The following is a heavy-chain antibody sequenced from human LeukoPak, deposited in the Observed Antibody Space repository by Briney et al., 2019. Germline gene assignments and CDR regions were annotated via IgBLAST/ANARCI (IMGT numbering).Heavy chain of an antibody. D-gene: IGHD6-13*01. CDR1: GYTFTGYY. CDR2: INPNSGGT. J-gene: IGHJ5*02. CDR3: ARDIAAAYNWFDP. Sequence: ASVKVSCKASGYTFTGYYMHWVRQAPGQGLEWMGWINPNSGGTNYAQKFQGRVTMTRDTSISTAHMELSRLRSDDTAVYYCARDIAAAYNWFDPWGQGTLVTVSS. V-gene: IGHV1-2*02.